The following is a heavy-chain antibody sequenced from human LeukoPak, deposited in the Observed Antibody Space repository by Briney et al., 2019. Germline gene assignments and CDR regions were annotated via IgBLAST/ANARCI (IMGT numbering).Heavy chain of an antibody. D-gene: IGHD1-26*01. CDR3: ARDLRGGTNFDY. CDR1: GYTFTSYA. J-gene: IGHJ4*02. CDR2: INAGNGIT. Sequence: ASVKVSCKASGYTFTSYAMHWVRQAPGQRLEWMGWINAGNGITKYSQKFQGRVTITRDTSASTAYMELSSLRSEDTAVYYCARDLRGGTNFDYWGQGTLVTVSS. V-gene: IGHV1-3*01.